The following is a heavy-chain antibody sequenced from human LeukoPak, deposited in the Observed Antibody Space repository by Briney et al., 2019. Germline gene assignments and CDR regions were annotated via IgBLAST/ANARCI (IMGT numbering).Heavy chain of an antibody. V-gene: IGHV3-49*03. CDR2: IRSKHYGGAI. CDR1: GFTFGDYA. D-gene: IGHD4-17*01. J-gene: IGHJ6*03. Sequence: GVLRLSFTTSGFTFGDYAMSWFRQAPGKGLEWVGFIRSKHYGGAIEYAASVRGRFTISRDDSKSIAYLQMNSLKTEDTAVYYCARGQLGGDPHGYYYYHMDVWGKGTTVIVSS. CDR3: ARGQLGGDPHGYYYYHMDV.